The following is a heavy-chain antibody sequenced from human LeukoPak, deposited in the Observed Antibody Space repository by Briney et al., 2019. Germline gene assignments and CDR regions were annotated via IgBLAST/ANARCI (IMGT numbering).Heavy chain of an antibody. J-gene: IGHJ6*02. Sequence: SVKVSFKASGGTFSSYAISWVRQAPGQGLEWMGGIIPIFGTANYAQKFQGRVTITADESTSTAYMELSSLRSEDTAVYYCAGGTMIVVGDYYYYGMDVWGQGTTVTVSS. V-gene: IGHV1-69*13. CDR1: GGTFSSYA. CDR3: AGGTMIVVGDYYYYGMDV. CDR2: IIPIFGTA. D-gene: IGHD3-22*01.